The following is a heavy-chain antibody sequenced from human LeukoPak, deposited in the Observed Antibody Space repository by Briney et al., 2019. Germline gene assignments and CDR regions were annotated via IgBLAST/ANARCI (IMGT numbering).Heavy chain of an antibody. J-gene: IGHJ6*03. V-gene: IGHV3-21*01. Sequence: GGSLRLSCAASGFTFINAWMAWVRQAPGKGLEWVSSISSSSSYIYYADSVKGRFTISRDNAKNSLYLQMNSLRAEDTAVYYCARDRVYPSYYYYMDVWGKGTTVTISS. D-gene: IGHD6-13*01. CDR3: ARDRVYPSYYYYMDV. CDR2: ISSSSSYI. CDR1: GFTFINAW.